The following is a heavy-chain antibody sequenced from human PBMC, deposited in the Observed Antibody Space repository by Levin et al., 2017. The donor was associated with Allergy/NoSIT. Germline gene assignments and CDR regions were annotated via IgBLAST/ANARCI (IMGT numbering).Heavy chain of an antibody. V-gene: IGHV3-49*04. CDR1: GFTFDNFG. J-gene: IGHJ1*01. CDR3: TRIYCSSTSCYAVFFEH. D-gene: IGHD2-2*01. CDR2: IRSKAYGGTT. Sequence: QPGGSLRLSCTASGFTFDNFGMTWVRQAPGKGLEWVGLIRSKAYGGTTEYAASVKGRFTISRDDSKTIAYLQMNSLKTEDTAVYYCTRIYCSSTSCYAVFFEHWGQGTLVTVSS.